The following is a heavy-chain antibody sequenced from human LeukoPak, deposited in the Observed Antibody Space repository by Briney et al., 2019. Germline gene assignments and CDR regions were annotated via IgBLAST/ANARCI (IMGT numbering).Heavy chain of an antibody. J-gene: IGHJ6*02. CDR3: AKGAVQLERLYYYGMDV. V-gene: IGHV3-43*01. Sequence: QPGGSLRLSCAASGFTFDDYTMHWVRQAPGKGLEWVSLISWDGGSTYYADSVKGRFTISRDNSKNSLYLQMNSLRTEDTALYYCAKGAVQLERLYYYGMDVWGQGTTVTVSS. D-gene: IGHD1-1*01. CDR1: GFTFDDYT. CDR2: ISWDGGST.